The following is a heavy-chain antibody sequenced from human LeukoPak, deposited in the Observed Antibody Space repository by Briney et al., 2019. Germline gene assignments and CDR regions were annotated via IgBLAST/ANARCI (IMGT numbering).Heavy chain of an antibody. J-gene: IGHJ6*02. CDR3: ATYSNSTLQYYYGLDV. V-gene: IGHV1-2*02. D-gene: IGHD6-6*01. CDR2: IRPNSGGP. CDR1: GCTFTGYY. Sequence: ASVKVSCKPSGCTFTGYYLHWVRQAPGQRLEGMGWIRPNSGGPKNEQKFQGRVTMTRDTSISTAYMELNRLTSDDTAVYYCATYSNSTLQYYYGLDVWGQGTTVTVSS.